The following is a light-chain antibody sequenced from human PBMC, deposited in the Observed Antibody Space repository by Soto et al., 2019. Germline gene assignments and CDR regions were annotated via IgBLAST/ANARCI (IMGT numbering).Light chain of an antibody. V-gene: IGKV3-20*01. CDR2: GAS. CDR3: RQYDNSIT. Sequence: EIVLTQSPDTVSLSPGETATLSCRASQSVNSNYLAWYQQKPGQAPRLLIYGASSRATGIPDRFSGSGSGTDFSLTISRLEPEDFAVFYWRQYDNSITFGQGTRLEIE. CDR1: QSVNSNY. J-gene: IGKJ5*01.